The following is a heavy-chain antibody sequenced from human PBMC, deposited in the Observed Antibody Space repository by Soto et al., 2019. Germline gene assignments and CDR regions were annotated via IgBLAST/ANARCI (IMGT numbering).Heavy chain of an antibody. CDR1: GGTFSSYA. D-gene: IGHD2-2*01. CDR3: ASPVPAAPVYYYYGMGV. CDR2: IIPIFGTA. J-gene: IGHJ6*02. V-gene: IGHV1-69*13. Sequence: SVKVSCKASGGTFSSYAISWVRQAPGQGLEWMGGIIPIFGTANYAQKFQGRVTITADESTSTAYMELSSLRSEDTAVYYCASPVPAAPVYYYYGMGVWGQGTTVTVSS.